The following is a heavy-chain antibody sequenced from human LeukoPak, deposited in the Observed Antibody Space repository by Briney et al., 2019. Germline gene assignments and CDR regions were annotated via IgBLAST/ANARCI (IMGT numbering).Heavy chain of an antibody. V-gene: IGHV3-7*01. Sequence: PGGSLRLSCAASGFTFSTYWMTWVRQAPGKGLEWVANIKQDGSDKYYVDSVKGRFSISRDNAKNSLYLQMNSLRADDTAVYYCARGYDSSGWIYWGQGTLVTVSS. CDR2: IKQDGSDK. CDR3: ARGYDSSGWIY. CDR1: GFTFSTYW. J-gene: IGHJ4*02. D-gene: IGHD3-22*01.